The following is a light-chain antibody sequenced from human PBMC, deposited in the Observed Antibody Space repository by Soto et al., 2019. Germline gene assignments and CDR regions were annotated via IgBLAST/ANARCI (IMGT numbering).Light chain of an antibody. J-gene: IGKJ4*01. V-gene: IGKV3-11*01. CDR2: DAS. Sequence: EIVLTQSPATLSLSPGERATLSCRASQSVSNYLAWYQQKPGQAPRLLIYDASNWATGIPARFSGSGSGTDFTLTISSLEPEDFAVYYCQERANWPTFGGGTKVEIK. CDR3: QERANWPT. CDR1: QSVSNY.